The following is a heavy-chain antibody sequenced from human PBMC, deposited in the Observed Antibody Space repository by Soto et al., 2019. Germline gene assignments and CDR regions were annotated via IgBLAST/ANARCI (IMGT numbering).Heavy chain of an antibody. D-gene: IGHD2-2*01. V-gene: IGHV3-48*01. CDR3: ARDGEYCSSTSCYPLPDTPNWFDP. Sequence: GGSLRLSCAASGFTFSSYSMNWVRQAPGKGLEWVSYISSSSSTIYYADSVKGRFTISRDNAKNSLYLQMNSLRAEDTAVYYCARDGEYCSSTSCYPLPDTPNWFDPWGQGTLVTVSS. CDR1: GFTFSSYS. CDR2: ISSSSSTI. J-gene: IGHJ5*02.